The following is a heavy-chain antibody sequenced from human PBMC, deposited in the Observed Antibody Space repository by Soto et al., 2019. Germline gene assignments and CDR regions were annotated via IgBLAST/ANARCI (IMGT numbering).Heavy chain of an antibody. CDR2: IKSNTDGGTT. CDR1: GFTFSSYG. V-gene: IGHV3-15*07. D-gene: IGHD5-18*01. J-gene: IGHJ4*02. CDR3: SHGYYQYFNS. Sequence: GGSLRLSCAASGFTFSSYGMHWVRQAPGKGPEWVGRIKSNTDGGTTDYAAPVEGRFTVSRDDSENTLYLQMNSLKTEDTAVYYCSHGYYQYFNSWGQGTLVTVSS.